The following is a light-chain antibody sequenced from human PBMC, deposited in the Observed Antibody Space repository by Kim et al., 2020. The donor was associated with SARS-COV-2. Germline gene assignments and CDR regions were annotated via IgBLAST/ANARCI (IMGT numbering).Light chain of an antibody. CDR1: QSLSSTY. V-gene: IGKV3-20*01. J-gene: IGKJ5*01. CDR2: GAS. CDR3: QHYGSSPPEIT. Sequence: GERPPLPCRASQSLSSTYLAWYPQKPGQAPRLLIYGASRRATGIADRFSGSGSGTDFTLTISRLEPEDFAVYYCQHYGSSPPEITFGQGTRLEIK.